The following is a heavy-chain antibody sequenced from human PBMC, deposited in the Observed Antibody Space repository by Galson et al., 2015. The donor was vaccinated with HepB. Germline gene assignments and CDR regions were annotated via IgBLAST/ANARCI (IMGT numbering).Heavy chain of an antibody. J-gene: IGHJ4*02. CDR2: ISYDGSNK. CDR3: AKGYYYDSSGYWDFDY. CDR1: GFTFSSYG. V-gene: IGHV3-30*18. D-gene: IGHD3-22*01. Sequence: SLRLSCAASGFTFSSYGMHWVRQAPGKGLEWVAVISYDGSNKYYADSVKGRFTISRDNSKNTLYLQMNSLRAEDTAVYYCAKGYYYDSSGYWDFDYWGQGTLVTVSS.